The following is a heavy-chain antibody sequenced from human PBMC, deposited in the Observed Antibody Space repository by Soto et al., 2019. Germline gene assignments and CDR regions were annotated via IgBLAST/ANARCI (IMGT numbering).Heavy chain of an antibody. CDR2: IYYSGST. J-gene: IGHJ5*02. CDR3: SKHLPTYETNLGGGDWFDP. Sequence: PSETLSLTCTVSGGSVSSSSYFWGWIRQPPGKGPEWIGRIYYSGSTYYNPSLKSRVTISVDTSKNQFSLKLSSVTAADTSLFFCSKHLPTYETNLGGGDWFDPWGQGTLVTVSS. D-gene: IGHD3-10*01. V-gene: IGHV4-39*01. CDR1: GGSVSSSSYF.